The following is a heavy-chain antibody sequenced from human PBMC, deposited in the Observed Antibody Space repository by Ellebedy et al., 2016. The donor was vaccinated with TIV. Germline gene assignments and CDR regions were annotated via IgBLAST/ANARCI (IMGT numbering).Heavy chain of an antibody. J-gene: IGHJ4*02. V-gene: IGHV3-53*01. CDR2: IYTGGST. CDR3: ASQHGSAWMEYYFDY. Sequence: GESLKISCAASGFTVSSNYMSWVRQAPGKGLEWVSVIYTGGSTYYPDSVKGRFTISSDSSKNTLYLQMNSLRADDTAVYYCASQHGSAWMEYYFDYWGQGTLVTVSS. D-gene: IGHD2-15*01. CDR1: GFTVSSNY.